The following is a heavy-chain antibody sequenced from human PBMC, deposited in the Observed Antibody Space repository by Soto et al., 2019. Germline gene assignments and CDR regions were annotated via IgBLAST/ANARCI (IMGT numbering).Heavy chain of an antibody. J-gene: IGHJ6*02. V-gene: IGHV2-70*01. CDR3: ASTAMAHQDYYYGMDV. D-gene: IGHD5-18*01. Sequence: SGPTLVNPTQTLTLTCTFSGFSLSTSGMCVSWIRQPPGKALEWLALIDWDDDKYYSTSLKTRLTISKDTSKNQVVLTMTNMDPVDIATYYCASTAMAHQDYYYGMDVWGQGTTVTVSS. CDR2: IDWDDDK. CDR1: GFSLSTSGMC.